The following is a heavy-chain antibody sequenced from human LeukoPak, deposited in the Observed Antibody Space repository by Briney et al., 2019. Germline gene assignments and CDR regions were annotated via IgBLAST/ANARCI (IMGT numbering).Heavy chain of an antibody. Sequence: GGSLRLSCAASGFTFSSYSMNWVRQAPGKGLEWVSFISSSSGYIYYADSVKGRFTISRDNAKNSLFLQMNSLRAEDTAVYYCARGGTTVTTFDYWGQGTLVTVSS. CDR3: ARGGTTVTTFDY. D-gene: IGHD4-11*01. CDR2: ISSSSGYI. CDR1: GFTFSSYS. V-gene: IGHV3-21*01. J-gene: IGHJ4*02.